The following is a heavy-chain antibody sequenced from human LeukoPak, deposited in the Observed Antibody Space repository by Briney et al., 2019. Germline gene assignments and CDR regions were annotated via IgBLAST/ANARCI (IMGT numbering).Heavy chain of an antibody. CDR2: TYYRSKWYN. CDR3: AKEGRGIAAAGFYYYYGMDV. V-gene: IGHV6-1*01. CDR1: EDSVSSNSAA. J-gene: IGHJ6*02. Sequence: SLTLSLTCAISEDSVSSNSAAWNWIRQSPSRGLEWLGRTYYRSKWYNDYAVSVKSRITINPDTSKNQFSLQLNSVTPEDTAVYYCAKEGRGIAAAGFYYYYGMDVWGQGTTVTVSS. D-gene: IGHD6-13*01.